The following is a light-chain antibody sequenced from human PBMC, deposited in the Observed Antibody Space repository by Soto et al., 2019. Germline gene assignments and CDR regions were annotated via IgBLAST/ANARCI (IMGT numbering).Light chain of an antibody. CDR1: QSISTY. J-gene: IGKJ1*01. CDR2: AAS. Sequence: DIQMTQSPSSLSASVGDRVTITCRASQSISTYLNWYRQKPGKAHKLLIYAASSLQSGVPSRFSGSGSGTDFTLTISSLQPEDFATYYCHPSYSTWTFGQGTKVDIK. CDR3: HPSYSTWT. V-gene: IGKV1-39*01.